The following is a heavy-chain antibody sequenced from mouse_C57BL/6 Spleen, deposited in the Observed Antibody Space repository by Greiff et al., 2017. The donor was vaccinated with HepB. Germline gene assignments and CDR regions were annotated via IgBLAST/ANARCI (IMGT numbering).Heavy chain of an antibody. D-gene: IGHD2-4*01. Sequence: QVQLKQPGTELVKPGASVKLSCKASGYTFTSYWMHWVKQRPGQGLEWIGNINPSNGGTNYNEKFKSKATLTVDKSSSTAYMQLSSLTSEDSAVYYCARGGYDYDGVYAMDYWGQGTSVTVSS. CDR2: INPSNGGT. CDR1: GYTFTSYW. J-gene: IGHJ4*01. CDR3: ARGGYDYDGVYAMDY. V-gene: IGHV1-53*01.